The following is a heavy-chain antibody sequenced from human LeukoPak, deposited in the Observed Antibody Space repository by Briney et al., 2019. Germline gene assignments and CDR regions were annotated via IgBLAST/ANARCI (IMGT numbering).Heavy chain of an antibody. CDR3: ARDSPTDWFFDL. J-gene: IGHJ2*01. Sequence: GGSLTLSCAASGFTFSRHGMHWVRQAQGKGPEWVAVIWYDGSQKYYGDSVKSRFTISRDNSKNTLYLQMNSLRAEDTAVYYCARDSPTDWFFDLWGRGTLVTVSS. D-gene: IGHD4-17*01. CDR2: IWYDGSQK. V-gene: IGHV3-33*01. CDR1: GFTFSRHG.